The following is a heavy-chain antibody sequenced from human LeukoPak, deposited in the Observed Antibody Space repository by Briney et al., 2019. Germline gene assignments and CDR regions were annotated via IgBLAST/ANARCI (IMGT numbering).Heavy chain of an antibody. V-gene: IGHV1-18*01. CDR2: ISGYNGNT. Sequence: ASVKVSCKASGYTFTSYGISWVRQAPGQGLEWMGWISGYNGNTNYAQNLQGRVTMTTDTSTSTAYMELRSLRSDDTAVYYCARSPRGGDYAGYWGQGTLVTVSS. CDR3: ARSPRGGDYAGY. J-gene: IGHJ4*02. CDR1: GYTFTSYG. D-gene: IGHD4-17*01.